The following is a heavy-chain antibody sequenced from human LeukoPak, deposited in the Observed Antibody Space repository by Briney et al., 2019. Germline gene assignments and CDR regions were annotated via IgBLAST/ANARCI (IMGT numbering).Heavy chain of an antibody. CDR1: GYTFTSYG. V-gene: IGHV1-18*01. CDR3: AKTNLGYCSSTSCYDYYYYMDV. Sequence: ASVKVSCKASGYTFTSYGISWVRQAPGQGLEWMGWISAYNGNTNYAQKLQGRVTMTTDTSTSTAYMELSSLRSEDTAVYYCAKTNLGYCSSTSCYDYYYYMDVWGKGTTVTVSS. D-gene: IGHD2-2*01. J-gene: IGHJ6*03. CDR2: ISAYNGNT.